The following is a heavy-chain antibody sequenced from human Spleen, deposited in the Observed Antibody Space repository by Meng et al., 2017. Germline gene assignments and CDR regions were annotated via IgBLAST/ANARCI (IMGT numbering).Heavy chain of an antibody. CDR2: IIHSGST. CDR3: ARGNLQWLGYYYYGMDV. J-gene: IGHJ6*02. D-gene: IGHD6-19*01. CDR1: GGSFNGYY. V-gene: IGHV4-34*01. Sequence: SETLSLTCAVYGGSFNGYYWSWIRQPPGKGLEWIGEIIHSGSTSYNPSLKSRVTISVDTSKNQFSLKLSSVTAADTAVYYCARGNLQWLGYYYYGMDVWGQGTTVTVSS.